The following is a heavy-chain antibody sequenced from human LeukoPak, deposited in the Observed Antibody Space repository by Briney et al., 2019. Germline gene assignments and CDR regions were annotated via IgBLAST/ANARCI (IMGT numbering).Heavy chain of an antibody. J-gene: IGHJ4*02. Sequence: ASVKVSCKASGYTFTSHYMHWVRQAPGQGLEWMGWINPNSGGTNYAQKFQGRVTMTRDTSISTAYMELSRLRSDDTAVYYCARGPRYFDWLFPTPYYFDYWGQGTLVTVSS. CDR3: ARGPRYFDWLFPTPYYFDY. V-gene: IGHV1-2*02. CDR1: GYTFTSHY. CDR2: INPNSGGT. D-gene: IGHD3-9*01.